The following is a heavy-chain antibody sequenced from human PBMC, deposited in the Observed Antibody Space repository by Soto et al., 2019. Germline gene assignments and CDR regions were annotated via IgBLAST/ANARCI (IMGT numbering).Heavy chain of an antibody. CDR3: AREGEPYSRGCRKCGAFDY. CDR2: IKGDGSEK. V-gene: IGHV3-7*01. J-gene: IGHJ4*02. CDR1: GFTFRSYS. D-gene: IGHD6-13*01. Sequence: EVQLVESGGGLVQPGGSLRLSCVASGFTFRSYSMSWVRQAPGKGLEWLANIKGDGSEKYYVDSVKGRFTISNDNTKNSLYLQMNNLEAEDTAVYYCAREGEPYSRGCRKCGAFDYWGQGTLVTVSS.